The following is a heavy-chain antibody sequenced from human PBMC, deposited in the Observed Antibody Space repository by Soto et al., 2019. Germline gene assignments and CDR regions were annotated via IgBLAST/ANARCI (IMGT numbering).Heavy chain of an antibody. D-gene: IGHD3-10*01. CDR3: AREHVLLWFGELSRYYYYYGMDV. CDR1: GGSFRGYY. Sequence: PSETLSLTCAVYGGSFRGYYWSWIRQPPGKWLEWIGEINHSGSTNYNPSLKSRVTISVDTSKNQFSLKLSSVTAADTAVYYCAREHVLLWFGELSRYYYYYGMDVWGQGTTVTVSS. J-gene: IGHJ6*02. CDR2: INHSGST. V-gene: IGHV4-34*01.